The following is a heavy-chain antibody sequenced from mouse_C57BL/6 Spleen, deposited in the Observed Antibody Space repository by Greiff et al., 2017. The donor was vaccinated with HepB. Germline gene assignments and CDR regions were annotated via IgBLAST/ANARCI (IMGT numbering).Heavy chain of an antibody. CDR1: GYAFSSYW. CDR3: AREDDGYFYYFDY. V-gene: IGHV1-80*01. CDR2: IYPGDGDT. Sequence: VQLQQSGAELVKPGASVKISCKASGYAFSSYWMNWVKQRPGQGLEWIGQIYPGDGDTNYNGKFKGKATLTADKSSSTAYMQLSSLPSEDSAVYFCAREDDGYFYYFDYWGQGTTLTVSS. J-gene: IGHJ2*01. D-gene: IGHD2-3*01.